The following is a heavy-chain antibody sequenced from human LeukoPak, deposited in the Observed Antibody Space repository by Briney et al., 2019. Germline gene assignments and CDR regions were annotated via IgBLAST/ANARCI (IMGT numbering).Heavy chain of an antibody. CDR1: GFPFSNAW. D-gene: IGHD7-27*01. V-gene: IGHV3-15*01. CDR2: IKSKTDGGTS. Sequence: GGSPTLSCAASGFPFSNAWMSWGRQGPGEGLEWVGRIKSKTDGGTSDYDAPVKGRFTISRDDSKNTLYLQMNSLKTEDTAVYYCTTAGAFDIWGQGTMVTVSS. J-gene: IGHJ3*02. CDR3: TTAGAFDI.